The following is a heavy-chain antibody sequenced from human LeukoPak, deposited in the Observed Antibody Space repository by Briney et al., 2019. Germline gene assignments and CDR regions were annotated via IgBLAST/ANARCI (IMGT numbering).Heavy chain of an antibody. Sequence: PGGAQTLPRAATGISFKNTRIRWVRQAAGKGLAWVGLIRRQVDGGTVEYVAAVTGKLIICRDDSKNIPQLQMRDRQTEDTALYYCATVDWYFDLWGLGTLVSVSA. CDR1: GISFKNTR. J-gene: IGHJ2*01. CDR2: IRRQVDGGTV. V-gene: IGHV3-15*01. CDR3: ATVDWYFDL.